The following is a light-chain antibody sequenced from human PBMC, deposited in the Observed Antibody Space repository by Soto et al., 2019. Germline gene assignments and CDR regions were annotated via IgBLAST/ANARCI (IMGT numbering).Light chain of an antibody. CDR1: NIGSKS. J-gene: IGLJ3*02. CDR3: QVWDSSSDHWV. CDR2: DDG. Sequence: SYELTQPPSVSVAPGQTARITCGGNNIGSKSVHWYQQRPGQAPVVVDHDDGGRPSGIPERFSGSNSGNTATLTISRVEAGDEADYYCQVWDSSSDHWVFGGGTKLTVL. V-gene: IGLV3-21*02.